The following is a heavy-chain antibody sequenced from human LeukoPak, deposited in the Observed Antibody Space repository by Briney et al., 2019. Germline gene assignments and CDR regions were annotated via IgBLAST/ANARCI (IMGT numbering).Heavy chain of an antibody. CDR2: IYYSGST. CDR3: ARLGLGPTATSA. Sequence: PSETLSLTCTVSGGSISSGGYYWSWIRQHPGKGLEWIGYIYYSGSTYYNPSLKSRVTISVDTSKNQFSLKLSSVTAADTAVYYCARLGLGPTATSAWGQGTLVTVSS. CDR1: GGSISSGGYY. V-gene: IGHV4-31*03. D-gene: IGHD2-2*01. J-gene: IGHJ5*02.